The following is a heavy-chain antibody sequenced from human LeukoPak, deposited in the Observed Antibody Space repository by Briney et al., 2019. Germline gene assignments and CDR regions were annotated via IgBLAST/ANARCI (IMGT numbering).Heavy chain of an antibody. D-gene: IGHD4-23*01. CDR2: IGSRSSSI. Sequence: GGSLRLSCAGAGFTFSGYSMNWGRQAPGKGLEWVSAIGSRSSSIYYADSVKGRFTISRDNAKNSLYLQMNSLRAEDTAVYYCARESGNSAGEAFDIWGQGTLVTVSS. CDR3: ARESGNSAGEAFDI. CDR1: GFTFSGYS. V-gene: IGHV3-21*01. J-gene: IGHJ3*02.